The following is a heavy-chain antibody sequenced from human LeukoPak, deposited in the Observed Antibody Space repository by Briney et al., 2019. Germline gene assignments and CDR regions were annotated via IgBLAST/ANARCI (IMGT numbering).Heavy chain of an antibody. Sequence: GASVKVSCKASGYTFTSYYMHWVRRAPGQGLEWMGWINPNSGGTNYAQKFQGRVTMTRDTSISTAYMELSRLRSDDTAVYYCAREIVGAANWFDPWGQGTLVTVSS. J-gene: IGHJ5*02. CDR2: INPNSGGT. CDR1: GYTFTSYY. CDR3: AREIVGAANWFDP. D-gene: IGHD1-26*01. V-gene: IGHV1-2*02.